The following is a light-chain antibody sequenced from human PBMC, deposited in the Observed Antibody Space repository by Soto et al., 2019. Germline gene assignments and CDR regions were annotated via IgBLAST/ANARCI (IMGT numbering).Light chain of an antibody. CDR1: QSVSSY. J-gene: IGKJ1*01. V-gene: IGKV3-20*01. CDR2: AAS. Sequence: EIVLTQSPATLSLSPGEIATLYFSASQSVSSYLAWYQQKPGQAPRLLIYAASSRATGIPDRFSGSGSGTDFTLTISRLEPEDFAVYYCQQYGSSPPWTFGQGTKVDIK. CDR3: QQYGSSPPWT.